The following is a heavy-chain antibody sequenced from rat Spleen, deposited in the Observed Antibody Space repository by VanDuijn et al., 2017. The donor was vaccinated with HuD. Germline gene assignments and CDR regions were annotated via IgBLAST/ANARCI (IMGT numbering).Heavy chain of an antibody. V-gene: IGHV5-19*01. J-gene: IGHJ2*01. CDR1: GFTFSNYG. CDR3: ARRHYGYTNYLDY. D-gene: IGHD1-11*01. Sequence: EVQLVESGGGLVQPGRSLKLSCAASGFTFSNYGMHWIRQAPTKGLEWVASISPSGGSTYYRDSVKGRFTISRDNAKSTLYLQMDSLRSEDTATYYGARRHYGYTNYLDYWGQGVMVTVSS. CDR2: ISPSGGST.